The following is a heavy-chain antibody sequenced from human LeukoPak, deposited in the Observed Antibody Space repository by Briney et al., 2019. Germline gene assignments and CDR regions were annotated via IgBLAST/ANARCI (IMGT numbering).Heavy chain of an antibody. CDR1: GYTFTSYG. CDR2: IIPIFGTA. D-gene: IGHD3-22*01. Sequence: SVKVSCKASGYTFTSYGISWVRQAPGQGLEWMGGIIPIFGTANYAQKFQGRVTITADESTSTAYMELSSLRSEDTAVYYCAREGLGGYYYDSSGYYTNWFDPWGQGTLVTVSS. J-gene: IGHJ5*02. CDR3: AREGLGGYYYDSSGYYTNWFDP. V-gene: IGHV1-69*13.